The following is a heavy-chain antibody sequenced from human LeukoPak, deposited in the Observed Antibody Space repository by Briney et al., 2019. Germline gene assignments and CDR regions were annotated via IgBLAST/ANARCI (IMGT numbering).Heavy chain of an antibody. Sequence: ASVKVSCKASGYTFTSYDINWVRQATGQGLEWVGWMNPNSGNTGYAQKFQGRVTMTRNTSISTAYMDLSSLRSEDTAVYYCARVKRDSSGYYYPDYWGQGTLVTVSS. V-gene: IGHV1-8*01. J-gene: IGHJ4*02. CDR3: ARVKRDSSGYYYPDY. D-gene: IGHD3-22*01. CDR1: GYTFTSYD. CDR2: MNPNSGNT.